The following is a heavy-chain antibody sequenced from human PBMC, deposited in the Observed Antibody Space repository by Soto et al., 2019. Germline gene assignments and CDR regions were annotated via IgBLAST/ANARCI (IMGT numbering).Heavy chain of an antibody. Sequence: GGSLRHSCAASGFTLSSYAMSWVRQAPGKGLEWVSAISGSGGSTYYADSVKGRFTISRDNSKNTLYLQMNSLRAEDTAVYYCARQLLWFGELLPFDPWGQGTLVTVSS. V-gene: IGHV3-23*01. D-gene: IGHD3-10*01. CDR1: GFTLSSYA. CDR2: ISGSGGST. J-gene: IGHJ5*02. CDR3: ARQLLWFGELLPFDP.